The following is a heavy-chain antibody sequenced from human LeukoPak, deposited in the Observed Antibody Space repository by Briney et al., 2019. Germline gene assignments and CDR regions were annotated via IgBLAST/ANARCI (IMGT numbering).Heavy chain of an antibody. J-gene: IGHJ4*02. CDR2: IHHSGSP. CDR3: ARKFGGLELFPAIDY. CDR1: VGSIFSSKW. V-gene: IGHV4-4*02. D-gene: IGHD1-7*01. Sequence: SETLSLTCAVSVGSIFSSKWWSWVRQSPGKGLEWLGEIHHSGSPNYNPSLKSRVTMSVDMSTRQISRKLSSVTAADTAVYYCARKFGGLELFPAIDYWGQGTLVTVSS.